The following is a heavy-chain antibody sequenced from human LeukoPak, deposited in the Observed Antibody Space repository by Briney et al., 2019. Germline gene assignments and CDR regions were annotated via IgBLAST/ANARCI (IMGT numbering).Heavy chain of an antibody. CDR2: IYYGGST. Sequence: PSETLSLTCTVSGGSISSYYWSWIRQPPGKGLEWIGYIYYGGSTNYNPSLKSRVTISVDTSKNQFSLKLSSVTAADTAVYYCARDRGDYGDYDDAFDIWGQGTMVTVSS. CDR1: GGSISSYY. V-gene: IGHV4-59*01. CDR3: ARDRGDYGDYDDAFDI. J-gene: IGHJ3*02. D-gene: IGHD4-17*01.